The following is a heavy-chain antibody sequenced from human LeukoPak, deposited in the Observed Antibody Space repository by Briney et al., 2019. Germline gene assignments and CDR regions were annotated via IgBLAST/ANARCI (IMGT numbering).Heavy chain of an antibody. CDR3: ARDKRGGATTFDY. CDR1: GYTFTSYD. D-gene: IGHD1-26*01. V-gene: IGHV1-18*01. J-gene: IGHJ4*02. Sequence: AASVKVSCKASGYTFTSYDISWVRQAPGQGLEWVGWISADNGNTNYAQKLQGRVTMTTDTSTSTAYMELRSLRSDDTAVYYCARDKRGGATTFDYWGQGTLVTVSS. CDR2: ISADNGNT.